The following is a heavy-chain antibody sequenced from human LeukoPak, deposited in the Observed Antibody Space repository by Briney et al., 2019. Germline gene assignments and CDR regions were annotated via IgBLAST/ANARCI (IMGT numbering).Heavy chain of an antibody. CDR3: ARQGCSSTSCLHYYYYYYMDV. J-gene: IGHJ6*03. CDR1: GGSISSSSYY. Sequence: ETLSLTCTVSGGSISSSSYYWGWIRQPPGKGLEWIGSIYYSGSTYYNPSLKSRVTISVDTSKNQFSLKLSSVTAADTAVYYCARQGCSSTSCLHYYYYYYMDVWGKGTTVTVSS. D-gene: IGHD2-2*01. V-gene: IGHV4-39*01. CDR2: IYYSGST.